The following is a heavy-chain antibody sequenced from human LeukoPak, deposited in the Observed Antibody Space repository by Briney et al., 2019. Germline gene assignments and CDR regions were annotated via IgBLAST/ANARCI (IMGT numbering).Heavy chain of an antibody. D-gene: IGHD6-13*01. CDR2: IKEDGSEK. CDR1: GFTFSSYW. V-gene: IGHV3-7*03. Sequence: GGSLRLSCAVSGFTFSSYWMSWVRQAPGKGLEWVANIKEDGSEKYYVDSVKGRFTISRDNAKNSLYLQMNSLRAEDTAVYYCAKDLVSAAAGDYWGQGTLVTVSS. J-gene: IGHJ4*02. CDR3: AKDLVSAAAGDY.